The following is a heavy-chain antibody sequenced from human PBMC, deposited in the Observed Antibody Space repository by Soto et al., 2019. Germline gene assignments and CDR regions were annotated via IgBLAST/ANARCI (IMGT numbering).Heavy chain of an antibody. D-gene: IGHD2-15*01. Sequence: GVSLRLSCAASGFTFSSYAMSWVRQAPGKGLEWVSAISGSGGSTYHADSVKGRFTISRDNSKNTLYLQMNSLRAEDTAIHYCAKVGGGSVVSIDYYGMDVWCQGTTVTVS. J-gene: IGHJ6*02. CDR1: GFTFSSYA. CDR2: ISGSGGST. V-gene: IGHV3-23*01. CDR3: AKVGGGSVVSIDYYGMDV.